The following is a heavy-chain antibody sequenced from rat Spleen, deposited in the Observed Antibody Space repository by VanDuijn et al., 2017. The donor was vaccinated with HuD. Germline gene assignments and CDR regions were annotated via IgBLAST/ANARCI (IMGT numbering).Heavy chain of an antibody. J-gene: IGHJ2*01. CDR3: ARGGSSSYLEDYFDY. CDR1: GFTFSDYY. D-gene: IGHD1-2*01. V-gene: IGHV5-29*01. CDR2: ISYDGSSP. Sequence: EVQLVESDGGLVQPGRSLKLSCAASGFTFSDYYMAWVRQAPTKGLEWVATISYDGSSPYYRDSVKGRFTISRDNAKSTLYLQMDSLRYEDTATYYCARGGSSSYLEDYFDYWGQGVMVTVSS.